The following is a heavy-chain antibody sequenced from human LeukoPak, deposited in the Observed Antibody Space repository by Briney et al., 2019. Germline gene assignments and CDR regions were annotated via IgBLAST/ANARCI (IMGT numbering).Heavy chain of an antibody. CDR2: IYYSGST. CDR1: GGSISSYY. V-gene: IGHV4-59*01. D-gene: IGHD2-15*01. CDR3: ARTTEGYCRGRSCYSYYYYMDV. J-gene: IGHJ6*03. Sequence: PSETLSLTCTVSGGSISSYYWSWIRQPPGKGLEWIGYIYYSGSTNYNPSLKSRATISVDTSKNQFSLKLRSVTAADTAVYYCARTTEGYCRGRSCYSYYYYMDVRGKGTTVTVSS.